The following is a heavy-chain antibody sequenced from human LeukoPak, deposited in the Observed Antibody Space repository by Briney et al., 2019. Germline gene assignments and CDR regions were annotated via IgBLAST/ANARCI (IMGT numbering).Heavy chain of an antibody. V-gene: IGHV1-18*01. CDR2: INGDNANT. D-gene: IGHD2-21*01. CDR1: EYIFTSYV. CDR3: ARLYCGGGYCPGGPFDY. J-gene: IGHJ4*02. Sequence: ASVKVSCKASEYIFTSYVFSWVGQAPGQAREWMGWINGDNANTYYPQNLQGRVTMTTDTSTSTAYMELRSLRSDDTAAYYCARLYCGGGYCPGGPFDYWGEGALVTVSS.